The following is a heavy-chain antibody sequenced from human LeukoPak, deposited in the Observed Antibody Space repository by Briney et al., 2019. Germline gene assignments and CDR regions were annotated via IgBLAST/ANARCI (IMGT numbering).Heavy chain of an antibody. D-gene: IGHD3-10*01. CDR1: GVSISGYY. Sequence: PSETLSLTCTVSGVSISGYYWIWIRQSPRRGLEYIGSIFYREGFSYGGTTFYNPSLQSRVTISVDTSKIAFSLRLSSVTAADTAVYYCARQISGNRDYWGPGTLVTVSS. CDR3: ARQISGNRDY. J-gene: IGHJ4*02. V-gene: IGHV4-59*05. CDR2: IFYREGFSYGGTT.